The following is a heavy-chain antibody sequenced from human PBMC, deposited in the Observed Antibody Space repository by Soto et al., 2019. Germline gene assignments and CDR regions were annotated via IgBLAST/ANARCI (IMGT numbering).Heavy chain of an antibody. CDR3: ARRISAHVDY. Sequence: QVQLVESGGGLVKAGGSLRLSCAASGFVFSDYYMTWIRQAPGKGLEWLTYISSSSSHTNYADSVKGRFTISRDNAKNSVYLQITSLRAEYTAVYYCARRISAHVDYWGQVTLVTVSS. CDR2: ISSSSSHT. V-gene: IGHV3-11*05. J-gene: IGHJ4*02. CDR1: GFVFSDYY.